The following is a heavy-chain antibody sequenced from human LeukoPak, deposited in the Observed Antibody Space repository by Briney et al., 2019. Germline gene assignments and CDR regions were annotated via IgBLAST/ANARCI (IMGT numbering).Heavy chain of an antibody. Sequence: GGSLRLSCAASGFTFSNAWMSWVRQAPGKGLEWVGRIKSKTDGGTTDYAAPVKGRFTISRDDSKNTLYLQMNSLKTEDTAVYYSQGSGSYYNGDAFDIWGQGTMVTVSS. CDR1: GFTFSNAW. J-gene: IGHJ3*02. CDR3: QGSGSYYNGDAFDI. V-gene: IGHV3-15*01. D-gene: IGHD3-10*01. CDR2: IKSKTDGGTT.